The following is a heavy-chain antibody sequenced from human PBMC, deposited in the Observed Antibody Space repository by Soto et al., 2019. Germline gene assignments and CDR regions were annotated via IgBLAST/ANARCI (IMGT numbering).Heavy chain of an antibody. D-gene: IGHD3-3*01. J-gene: IGHJ6*02. CDR1: GGSFSGYY. V-gene: IGHV4-34*01. CDR2: INHSGST. Sequence: KTSETLSLTCAVYGGSFSGYYWSWIRQPPGKGLEWIGEINHSGSTNYNPSLKSRVTISVDTSKNQFSLKLSSVTAADTAVYYCARANDFWSGYYWGDYYYYYGMDVWGQGTTVTVSS. CDR3: ARANDFWSGYYWGDYYYYYGMDV.